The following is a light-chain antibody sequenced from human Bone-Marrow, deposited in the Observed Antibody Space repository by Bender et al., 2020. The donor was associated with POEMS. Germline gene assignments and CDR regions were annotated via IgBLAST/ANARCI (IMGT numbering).Light chain of an antibody. J-gene: IGLJ2*01. V-gene: IGLV1-40*01. Sequence: QSVLTQPPSASGTPGQRVTISCSGGSSNIGAHAVNWYQHLPGTAPKLLIYGNYIRPSGVPDRFSGSKSGTSASLTITGLQAADEADYFCQSYDDILSGSVFGGGTKLTVL. CDR2: GNY. CDR3: QSYDDILSGSV. CDR1: SSNIGAHA.